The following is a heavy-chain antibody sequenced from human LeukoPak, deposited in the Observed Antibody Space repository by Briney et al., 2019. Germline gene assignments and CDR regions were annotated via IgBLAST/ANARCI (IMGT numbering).Heavy chain of an antibody. Sequence: GGSLRLSCAASGFTFTSYSMNWVRQAPGKGLEWVSSISSSSSYIYYADSVKGRFTISRDNAKNSLYLQMSSLRAEDTAIYYCARLFDIFTGAFAYWGQGTLVTVFS. CDR3: ARLFDIFTGAFAY. CDR2: ISSSSSYI. J-gene: IGHJ4*02. V-gene: IGHV3-21*01. CDR1: GFTFTSYS. D-gene: IGHD3-9*01.